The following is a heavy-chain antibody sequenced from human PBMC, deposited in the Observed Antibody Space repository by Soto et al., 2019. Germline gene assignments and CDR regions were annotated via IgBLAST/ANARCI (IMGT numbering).Heavy chain of an antibody. J-gene: IGHJ6*02. CDR3: ARNGSYYDFWSGHYSGGGMDV. V-gene: IGHV4-34*01. CDR1: GGSFSGYY. CDR2: INQSGST. Sequence: QVQLQQWGAGLLKPSETLSLTCAVNGGSFSGYYWTWMRQSPGKGLEWVGEINQSGSTKYNPSLKSRVTMSVDTSKNHFSLQLTSVTAADTAVYYCARNGSYYDFWSGHYSGGGMDVWGQGTTVTVSS. D-gene: IGHD3-3*01.